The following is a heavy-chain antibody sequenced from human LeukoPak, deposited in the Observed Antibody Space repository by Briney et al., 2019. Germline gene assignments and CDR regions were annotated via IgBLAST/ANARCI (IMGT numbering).Heavy chain of an antibody. Sequence: GGSLRLSCAASGFTFSSYEMNWVRQAPGKGLEWVSYSSSSGSTIFYADSVKGRFTISRDNAKNSLYLQMNSLRAEGTAVYYCAREKTVLLWFGESNYGMDVWGKGTTVTVSS. CDR2: SSSSGSTI. J-gene: IGHJ6*04. CDR1: GFTFSSYE. D-gene: IGHD3-10*01. CDR3: AREKTVLLWFGESNYGMDV. V-gene: IGHV3-48*03.